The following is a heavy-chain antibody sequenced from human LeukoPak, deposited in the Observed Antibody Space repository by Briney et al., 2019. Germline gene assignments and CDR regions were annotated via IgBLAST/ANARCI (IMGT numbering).Heavy chain of an antibody. Sequence: SETLSLTCAVYSGSFSGYYWSWIRQPPGKGLEWIGEINHSGSTNYNPSLKSRVTISVDTSKNQFSLKLSSVTAADTAVYYCARGGIAVAGTWGLRKPRGWFDPWGQGTLVTVSS. D-gene: IGHD6-19*01. CDR3: ARGGIAVAGTWGLRKPRGWFDP. CDR2: INHSGST. J-gene: IGHJ5*02. V-gene: IGHV4-34*01. CDR1: SGSFSGYY.